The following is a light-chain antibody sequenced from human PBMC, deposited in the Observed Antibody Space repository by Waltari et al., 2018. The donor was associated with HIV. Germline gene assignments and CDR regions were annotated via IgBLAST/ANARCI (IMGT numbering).Light chain of an antibody. CDR3: HQYYSYPQT. J-gene: IGKJ1*01. Sequence: DIVMTQSPDSLTVSLGDRATINCKSSQCVLLNSHVKNNLAGYQQKSGQPPKLLFYWASDRQSGVPARFSASGSGTDFTLTISSLQAEDVALYYCHQYYSYPQTFGQGTKVEIK. CDR1: QCVLLNSHVKNN. CDR2: WAS. V-gene: IGKV4-1*01.